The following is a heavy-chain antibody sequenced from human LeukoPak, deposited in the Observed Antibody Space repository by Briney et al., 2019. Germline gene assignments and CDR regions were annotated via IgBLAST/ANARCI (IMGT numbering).Heavy chain of an antibody. D-gene: IGHD1-26*01. CDR1: GFTFSSYW. CDR2: IKSDGSST. V-gene: IGHV3-74*01. J-gene: IGHJ4*02. CDR3: AAFIVGATSDY. Sequence: PGGSLRLSCVVSGFTFSSYWIYWVRQAPGKGLVWVSRIKSDGSSTDYADSVKGRFTISRDNAKNTLYLQMSSLRAEDTAVYYCAAFIVGATSDYWGQGTLVTVPS.